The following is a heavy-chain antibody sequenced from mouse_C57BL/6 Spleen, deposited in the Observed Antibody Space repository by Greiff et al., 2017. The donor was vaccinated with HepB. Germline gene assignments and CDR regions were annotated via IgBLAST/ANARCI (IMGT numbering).Heavy chain of an antibody. CDR3: ARDLITGYFDY. V-gene: IGHV1-81*01. D-gene: IGHD1-1*01. CDR2: IYPRSGNT. CDR1: GYTFTSYG. Sequence: VKLQESGAELARPGASVKLSCKASGYTFTSYGISWVKQRTGQGLEWIGEIYPRSGNTYYNEKFKGKATLTADKSSSTAYMELRSLTSEDSAVYFCARDLITGYFDYWGQGTTLTVSS. J-gene: IGHJ2*01.